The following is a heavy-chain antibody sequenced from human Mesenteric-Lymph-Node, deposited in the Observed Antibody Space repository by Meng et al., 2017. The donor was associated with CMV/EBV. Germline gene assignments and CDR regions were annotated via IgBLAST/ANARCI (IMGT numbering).Heavy chain of an antibody. Sequence: SGYTFPDYYMHWVRQAPGQGLEWMGRINPNNGVTNYAQKFQDRVTMARDTSSSTAYMELIRLRSDDTAVYYCARGFPGYSSAWYPYWGQGTLVTVSS. CDR2: INPNNGVT. D-gene: IGHD6-19*01. CDR3: ARGFPGYSSAWYPY. CDR1: GYTFPDYY. J-gene: IGHJ4*02. V-gene: IGHV1-2*06.